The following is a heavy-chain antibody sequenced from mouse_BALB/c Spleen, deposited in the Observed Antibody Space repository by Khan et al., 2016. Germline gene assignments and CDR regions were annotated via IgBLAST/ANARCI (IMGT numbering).Heavy chain of an antibody. Sequence: QIQLVQSGPELKKPGETVKISCKASGYSFTNYGMNWVKQAPGKGLKWMSWIDTNSGEPTYAEEFKGRFAFSLETSAITAYLQINNLKNDDTATYFCARWGYDYAWFAYWGQGTLVTVSA. J-gene: IGHJ3*01. V-gene: IGHV9-3*02. CDR2: IDTNSGEP. CDR3: ARWGYDYAWFAY. CDR1: GYSFTNYG. D-gene: IGHD2-4*01.